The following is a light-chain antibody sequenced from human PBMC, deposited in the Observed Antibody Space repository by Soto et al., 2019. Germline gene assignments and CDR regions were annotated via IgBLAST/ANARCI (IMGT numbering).Light chain of an antibody. CDR1: SSDVGAYDS. V-gene: IGLV2-14*01. J-gene: IGLJ1*01. Sequence: QSALTQPASVSGSPGQSITISCTGSSSDVGAYDSVSWYQQHPGKAPKLMIYDVSNRPSGVSNRFSGSKSCNTASLTISGLQAEDEADYYCTSYTGSSTLYVFGTGTKLTVL. CDR3: TSYTGSSTLYV. CDR2: DVS.